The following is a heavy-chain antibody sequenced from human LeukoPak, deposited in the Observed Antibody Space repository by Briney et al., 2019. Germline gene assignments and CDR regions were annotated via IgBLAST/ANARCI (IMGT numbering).Heavy chain of an antibody. CDR3: AREGSMTARPFVSIDY. J-gene: IGHJ4*02. Sequence: SETLSLTCAVSGGSISTYYWSWIRQPAGKGLEWIGRIHISGNTDYNPSLESRVTMSVHTSKNQFSLKLTSVTAADTAVYYCAREGSMTARPFVSIDYWGQGTLVTVSS. D-gene: IGHD6-6*01. V-gene: IGHV4-4*07. CDR2: IHISGNT. CDR1: GGSISTYY.